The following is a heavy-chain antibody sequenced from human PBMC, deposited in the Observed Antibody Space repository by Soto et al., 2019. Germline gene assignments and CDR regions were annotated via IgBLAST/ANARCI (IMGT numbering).Heavy chain of an antibody. J-gene: IGHJ4*02. CDR1: GGSISSSSYY. CDR2: IYYSGST. Sequence: QLQLQESGPGLVKPSETLSLTCTVSGGSISSSSYYWGWIRQPPGKGLEWIGSIYYSGSTYYNPSLKSRVTISVDSSKNHFSLKLSSVTAADTAVYYGARHQRWLQFMWGQGTLVTGSS. V-gene: IGHV4-39*01. CDR3: ARHQRWLQFM. D-gene: IGHD5-12*01.